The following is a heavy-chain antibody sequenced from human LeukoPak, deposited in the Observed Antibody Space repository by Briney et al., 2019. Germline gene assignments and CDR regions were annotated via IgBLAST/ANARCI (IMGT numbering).Heavy chain of an antibody. CDR2: ISGSGGST. Sequence: GGSLRLSCAASGFTFSSYAMSWVRQAPGKGLEWVSAISGSGGSTYYADSVKGRFTISRDNSKNTLYLQMNSLRAEDTAVYYCVKDLAIIVVPSRRCDYWGQGTLVTVSS. CDR1: GFTFSSYA. J-gene: IGHJ4*02. D-gene: IGHD3-22*01. CDR3: VKDLAIIVVPSRRCDY. V-gene: IGHV3-23*01.